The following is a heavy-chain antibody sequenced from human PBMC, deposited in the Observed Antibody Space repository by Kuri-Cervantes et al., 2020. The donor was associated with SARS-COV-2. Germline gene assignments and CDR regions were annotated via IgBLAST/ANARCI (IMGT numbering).Heavy chain of an antibody. Sequence: GESLKISCEVSGFLFSASAIHWVRQGSGKGLEWVGRVRGKANNYATAYAASVKGRFTISRDDSKNMAYLQMNSLKTEDTGVYYCATGSTSGWYRRDFDFWGLGTLVTVSS. D-gene: IGHD6-19*01. V-gene: IGHV3-73*01. CDR3: ATGSTSGWYRRDFDF. CDR1: GFLFSASA. CDR2: VRGKANNYAT. J-gene: IGHJ4*02.